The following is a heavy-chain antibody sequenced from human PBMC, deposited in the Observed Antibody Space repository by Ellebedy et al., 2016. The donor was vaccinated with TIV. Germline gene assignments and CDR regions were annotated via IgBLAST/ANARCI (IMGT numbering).Heavy chain of an antibody. Sequence: GESLKISCAASGFPFGTYSMNWVRHAPGKGLEWISFIASSSSSLYYAESVKGRFTISRVNADNSLFLQMNSLRAEDTAKYYCTRSVGKSGNSGFSYAFDVWGQGTMVTVSS. CDR3: TRSVGKSGNSGFSYAFDV. CDR2: IASSSSSL. V-gene: IGHV3-48*01. CDR1: GFPFGTYS. J-gene: IGHJ3*01. D-gene: IGHD4-23*01.